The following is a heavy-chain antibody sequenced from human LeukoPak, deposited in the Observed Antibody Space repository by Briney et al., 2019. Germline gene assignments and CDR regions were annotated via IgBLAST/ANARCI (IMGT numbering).Heavy chain of an antibody. J-gene: IGHJ6*02. CDR1: GGSFSGYY. CDR3: ARRLEWLLLYYYYGMDV. Sequence: SETLSLTCAVYGGSFSGYYWSWIRQPPGKGLEWIGEINHSGSTNYNPSLKSRVTISVDTSKNQFSLKLSFVTAADTAVYYCARRLEWLLLYYYYGMDVWGQGTTVTVSS. D-gene: IGHD3-3*01. CDR2: INHSGST. V-gene: IGHV4-34*01.